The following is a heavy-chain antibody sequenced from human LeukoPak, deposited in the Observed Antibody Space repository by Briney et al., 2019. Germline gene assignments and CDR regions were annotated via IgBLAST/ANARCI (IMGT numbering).Heavy chain of an antibody. CDR2: ISGSGGST. Sequence: GGSLRLSFAASGFTFSSYAMSWVRQAPGKGLEWVSAISGSGGSTYYADSVKGRFTISRDNSKNTLYLQMNSLRAEDTAVYYCAKDRHYYDFWSGDLDYWGQGTLVTVSS. CDR1: GFTFSSYA. V-gene: IGHV3-23*01. D-gene: IGHD3-3*01. J-gene: IGHJ4*02. CDR3: AKDRHYYDFWSGDLDY.